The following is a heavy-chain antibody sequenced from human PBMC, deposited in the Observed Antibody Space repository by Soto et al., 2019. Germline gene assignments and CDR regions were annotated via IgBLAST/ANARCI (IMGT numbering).Heavy chain of an antibody. CDR3: ARDGNKYSSSSGYYYYYYMDV. CDR2: INSDGSST. CDR1: GFTFSSYW. D-gene: IGHD6-6*01. Sequence: GGSLRLSCAASGFTFSSYWMHWVRQAPGKGLVWVSRINSDGSSTSYADSVKGRFTISRDNAKNTLYLQMNSLRAEDTAVYYCARDGNKYSSSSGYYYYYYMDVWGKGTTVTVSS. J-gene: IGHJ6*03. V-gene: IGHV3-74*01.